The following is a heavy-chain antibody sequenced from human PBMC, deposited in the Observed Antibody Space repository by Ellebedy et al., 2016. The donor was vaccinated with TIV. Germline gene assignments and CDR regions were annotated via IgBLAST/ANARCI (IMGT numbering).Heavy chain of an antibody. V-gene: IGHV1-18*04. CDR3: ARLGYSGYPDY. D-gene: IGHD5-12*01. J-gene: IGHJ4*02. CDR2: TSVSNGNT. CDR1: GYTFSNYG. Sequence: AASVKVSCKASGYTFSNYGISWVRQAPGQGLEWMGWTSVSNGNTNYAEKFQGRVTMTTDTSTTTAYMELRSLRSDDTAVFYCARLGYSGYPDYWGQGTLVTVSS.